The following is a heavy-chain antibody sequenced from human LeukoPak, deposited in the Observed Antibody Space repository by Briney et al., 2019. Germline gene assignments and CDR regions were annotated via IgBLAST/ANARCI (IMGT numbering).Heavy chain of an antibody. D-gene: IGHD2-2*02. J-gene: IGHJ5*02. CDR3: AREPILLVPAAIFNWFDP. V-gene: IGHV1-2*02. Sequence: GASVKVSCKASGYTFTGYYIHWVRQAPGQGPEWMGWINPDSGGTNYAQKFQGRVTMSRDTSISTAYMEVSRLRSDDTAVYYCAREPILLVPAAIFNWFDPWGQGTLVTVSS. CDR1: GYTFTGYY. CDR2: INPDSGGT.